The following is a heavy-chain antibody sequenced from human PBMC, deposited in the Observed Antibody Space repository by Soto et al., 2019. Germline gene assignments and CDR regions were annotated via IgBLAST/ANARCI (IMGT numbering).Heavy chain of an antibody. D-gene: IGHD1-1*01. V-gene: IGHV4-39*01. J-gene: IGHJ6*03. CDR2: IYYSGST. Sequence: SETLSLTCTVSGGSISSSSYYWGWIRQPPGKGLEWIGSIYYSGSTYYNPSLKSRVTISVDTSKNQFSLKLSSVTAADTAVYYCARHFGTTGTTDIYYYYYMDVWGKGTTVTVSS. CDR3: ARHFGTTGTTDIYYYYYMDV. CDR1: GGSISSSSYY.